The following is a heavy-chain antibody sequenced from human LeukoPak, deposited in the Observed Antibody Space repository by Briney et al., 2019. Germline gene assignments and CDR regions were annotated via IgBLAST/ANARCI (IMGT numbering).Heavy chain of an antibody. CDR2: IRYDGSNK. CDR1: GFTFSSYG. Sequence: GGSLRLSCAASGFTFSSYGMHWVRQAPGKGLEWVAFIRYDGSNKYYADSVKGRFTISRDNSKNTLYLQMNSLRAEDTAVYYCAKAYQLRYYFDYWGQGTLVTVSS. J-gene: IGHJ4*02. CDR3: AKAYQLRYYFDY. V-gene: IGHV3-30*02. D-gene: IGHD2-2*01.